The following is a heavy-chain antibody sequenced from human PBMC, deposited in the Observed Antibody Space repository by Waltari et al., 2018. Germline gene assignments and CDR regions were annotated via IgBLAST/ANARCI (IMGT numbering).Heavy chain of an antibody. Sequence: QVQLVQSGAEVKKPGASVKVSCKASGYTVTSYAMHWVRQAPGQRHAWMVWINARNGNKKYSQQFQGRVTSTRDTSTSTAYMEMSSVRAEDTAVYYCERDRARIAVAGLYGMDVWGQGTTVTVSS. V-gene: IGHV1-3*01. CDR3: ERDRARIAVAGLYGMDV. CDR2: INARNGNK. CDR1: GYTVTSYA. J-gene: IGHJ6*02. D-gene: IGHD6-19*01.